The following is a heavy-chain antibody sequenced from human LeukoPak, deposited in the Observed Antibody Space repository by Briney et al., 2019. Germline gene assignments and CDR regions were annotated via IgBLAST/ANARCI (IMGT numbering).Heavy chain of an antibody. V-gene: IGHV1-58*02. CDR1: GFTFTSSA. D-gene: IGHD3-22*01. J-gene: IGHJ4*02. CDR3: AATGDYDSSVYYDY. CDR2: IVVGSGNT. Sequence: ASVKVSCKASGFTFTSSAMQWVRQARGQRLEWIGWIVVGSGNTNYAQKFQERVTITRDMSTSTAYMELSSLRSEDTAVYYCAATGDYDSSVYYDYWGQGTLVTVP.